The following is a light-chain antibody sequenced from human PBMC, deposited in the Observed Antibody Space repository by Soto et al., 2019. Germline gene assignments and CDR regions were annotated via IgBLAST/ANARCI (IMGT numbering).Light chain of an antibody. CDR3: RSYTSTSTVV. V-gene: IGLV2-14*01. CDR1: SSDVGGYNY. CDR2: DVD. Sequence: QSALTQPASVSGSPGQSITISCTGTSSDVGGYNYVSWYQQHPGKAPKLMIYDVDNRPSGVSNRFSGSRSGNTASLTISGLQAEDEADYYCRSYTSTSTVVFGGGTKVTVL. J-gene: IGLJ2*01.